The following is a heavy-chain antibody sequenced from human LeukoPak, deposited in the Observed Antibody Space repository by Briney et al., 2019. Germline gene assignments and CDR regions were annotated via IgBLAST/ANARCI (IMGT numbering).Heavy chain of an antibody. CDR1: GGSISSYY. D-gene: IGHD6-13*01. J-gene: IGHJ4*02. CDR2: IYYSGST. CDR3: ARDAGYSSSWYLGGTDY. V-gene: IGHV4-59*12. Sequence: SETLSLTCTVSGGSISSYYWSWIRQPPGKGLEWIGYIYYSGSTNYNPSLKSRVTISVDTSKNQFSLKQSSVTAADTAVYYCARDAGYSSSWYLGGTDYWGQGTLVTVSS.